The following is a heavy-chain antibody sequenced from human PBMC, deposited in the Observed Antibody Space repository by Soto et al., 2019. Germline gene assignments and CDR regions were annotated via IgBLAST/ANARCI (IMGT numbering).Heavy chain of an antibody. V-gene: IGHV4-39*01. CDR3: ASQAPRQRVRVKKDV. Sequence: QLQLQESGPGLVKPSETLSLTCTVSGGSISSSSFYWGWSRQPPGKGLEWIGSIYYSGTTYYNPSLRSRVTISVDTSKNEFSLRLSSVTAADTAVYFCASQAPRQRVRVKKDVWGQGTTVTVSS. J-gene: IGHJ6*02. CDR2: IYYSGTT. CDR1: GGSISSSSFY. D-gene: IGHD3-10*01.